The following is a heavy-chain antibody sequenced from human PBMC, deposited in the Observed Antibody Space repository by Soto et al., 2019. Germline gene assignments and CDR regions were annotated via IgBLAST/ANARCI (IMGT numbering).Heavy chain of an antibody. Sequence: PGESLKISCKGSGYSFTSNWIAWVRRRPGKGLEWMGIIYPGDSDTRYGPSFQGQFTISADKSINTAYLQWSSLKASDTAMYYCAIRCKENYYYIMDVWGQGTTVTVSS. V-gene: IGHV5-51*01. J-gene: IGHJ6*02. CDR1: GYSFTSNW. CDR2: IYPGDSDT. CDR3: AIRCKENYYYIMDV.